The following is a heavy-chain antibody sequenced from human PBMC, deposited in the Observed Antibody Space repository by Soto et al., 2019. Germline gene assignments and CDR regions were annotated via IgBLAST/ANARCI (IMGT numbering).Heavy chain of an antibody. D-gene: IGHD3-16*01. Sequence: EVQLLESGGGLVQPGGSLRLSCAASGFSFSSYAMAWVRQAPGKGLEWVSGISRGGPYTFYADSARGRFTISRDNSRSTLYLQMTNYCTKYTITESMGESWGQGTLVTVSS. V-gene: IGHV3-23*01. CDR3: GES. CDR1: GFSFSSYA. CDR2: ISRGGPYT. J-gene: IGHJ5*02.